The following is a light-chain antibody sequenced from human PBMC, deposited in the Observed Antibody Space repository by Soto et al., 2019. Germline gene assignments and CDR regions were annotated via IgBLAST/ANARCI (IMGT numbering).Light chain of an antibody. Sequence: ALTQPAAVSGSTGQSITISCTGTSSDVGYYNLVSWYQQHPGKAPKLIIYEVNKRPSGFSNRFSGSKSGNTASLTISGLQAEDEADYYCCSYAGSTTHYVFGTGTKVTVL. CDR2: EVN. J-gene: IGLJ1*01. CDR1: SSDVGYYNL. V-gene: IGLV2-23*02. CDR3: CSYAGSTTHYV.